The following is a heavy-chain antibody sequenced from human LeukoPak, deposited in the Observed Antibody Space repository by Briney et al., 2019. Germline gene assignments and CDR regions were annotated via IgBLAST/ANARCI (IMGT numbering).Heavy chain of an antibody. Sequence: PSETLSLTCTVSGGSISSSSYYWGWIRQPPGKGLEWIGSIYYSGSTYYNPSLKSRVTMAVDTSKNQFSLRLNSVTAADTAVYYCARGSPKLDSWSQGTLVTVSS. V-gene: IGHV4-39*07. J-gene: IGHJ5*01. CDR1: GGSISSSSYY. CDR3: ARGSPKLDS. CDR2: IYYSGST.